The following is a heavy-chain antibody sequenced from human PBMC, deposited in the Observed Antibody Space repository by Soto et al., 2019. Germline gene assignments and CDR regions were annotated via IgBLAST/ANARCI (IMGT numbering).Heavy chain of an antibody. Sequence: PGGSLRLSCAVSGFTVSNNYMSWVRQAPGKGPEWVAVIYSVGNRYYADSVKGRFTISRDNSKNTLYLQMNSLRAEDTAVYYCAKGPSGIAVAGTGGFSDYWGQGTLVTVSS. D-gene: IGHD6-19*01. CDR2: IYSVGNR. CDR1: GFTVSNNY. J-gene: IGHJ4*02. CDR3: AKGPSGIAVAGTGGFSDY. V-gene: IGHV3-53*01.